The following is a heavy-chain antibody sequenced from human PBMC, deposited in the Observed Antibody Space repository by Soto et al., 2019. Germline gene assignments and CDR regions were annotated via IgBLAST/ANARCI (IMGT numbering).Heavy chain of an antibody. CDR3: AKDRGPYSSRCSTD. Sequence: EVQLLDSGGRSVQPGGSLRLSCAASGLTLNNYTMTWVRQAPGKGLEWVSSISGIGTSAYNSDSVRGRFTISRDNYNDTLYLQMNVLRVEDTAIYYCAKDRGPYSSRCSTDWGQGTLVTVSS. J-gene: IGHJ1*01. CDR1: GLTLNNYT. D-gene: IGHD6-13*01. V-gene: IGHV3-23*01. CDR2: ISGIGTSA.